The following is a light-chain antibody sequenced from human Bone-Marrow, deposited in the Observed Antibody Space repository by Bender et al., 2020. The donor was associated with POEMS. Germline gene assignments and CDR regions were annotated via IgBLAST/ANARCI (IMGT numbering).Light chain of an antibody. CDR2: EGT. CDR3: CSYVGEITMV. CDR1: SSDVGNYNL. J-gene: IGLJ2*01. V-gene: IGLV2-23*01. Sequence: QSALTQPASVSGSPGQSLTISCTGTSSDVGNYNLVSWYQQYPGKAPRLMIYEGTKRPSGISLRFSGSKSGNTASLAISGLLAEDEGDYFCCSYVGEITMVFGGGTKLTVL.